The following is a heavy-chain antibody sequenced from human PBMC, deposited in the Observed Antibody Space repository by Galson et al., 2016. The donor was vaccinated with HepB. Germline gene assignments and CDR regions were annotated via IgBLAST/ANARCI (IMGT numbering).Heavy chain of an antibody. D-gene: IGHD2/OR15-2a*01. V-gene: IGHV4-34*09. J-gene: IGHJ4*02. CDR1: GFTFSDFY. Sequence: LRLSCAASGFTFSDFYMSWIRQAPGKGLEWIGYISHSERTYYNPSLQGRVALSVDTSKNQFSLNLYSVTAADPAVYFCARESAILTGYFDCWGQGTLVTVSS. CDR2: ISHSERT. CDR3: ARESAILTGYFDC.